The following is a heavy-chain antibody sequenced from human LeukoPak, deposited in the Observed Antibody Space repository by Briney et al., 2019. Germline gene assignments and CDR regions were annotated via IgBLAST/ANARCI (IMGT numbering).Heavy chain of an antibody. CDR2: ISYDGSNK. V-gene: IGHV3-30-3*01. CDR1: GFTFSSYA. D-gene: IGHD1-26*01. J-gene: IGHJ4*02. Sequence: GGSLRLSCAASGFTFSSYAMHWVRQAPGKGLEWVAVISYDGSNKYYADSVKGRFTISRDNSKNTLYPQMNSLRAEDTAVYYCATDKNGGKYYDYWGQGTLVTVSS. CDR3: ATDKNGGKYYDY.